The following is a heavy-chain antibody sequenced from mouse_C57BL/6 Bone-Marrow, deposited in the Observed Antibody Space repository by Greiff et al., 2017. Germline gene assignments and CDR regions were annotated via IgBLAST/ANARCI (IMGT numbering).Heavy chain of an antibody. D-gene: IGHD1-1*02. J-gene: IGHJ4*01. Sequence: EVQGVESGEGLVKPGGSLKLSCAASGFTFSSYAMSWVRQTPEKRLEWVAYISSGGDYIYYADTVNGRFTISRDNARNTLYLQMSSLKSEDTAMYYCTRDEVGGAMDYWGQGTSVTVSS. CDR2: ISSGGDYI. CDR3: TRDEVGGAMDY. V-gene: IGHV5-9-1*02. CDR1: GFTFSSYA.